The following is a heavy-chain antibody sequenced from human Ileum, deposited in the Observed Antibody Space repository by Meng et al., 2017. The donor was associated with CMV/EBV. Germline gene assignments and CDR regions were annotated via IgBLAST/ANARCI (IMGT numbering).Heavy chain of an antibody. D-gene: IGHD3-3*01. Sequence: QVQLQEWGPGPLKPSETLSLMCAVQGSAFSDYYWTWIRQFPGKGLEWIGEINHRGNTNYNPSLKSRVTISIDTSRNQFSLKLTSVTATDKAVYYCARASPQRRFLSYWGQGTLVTVSS. CDR2: INHRGNT. V-gene: IGHV4-34*01. CDR3: ARASPQRRFLSY. J-gene: IGHJ4*02. CDR1: GSAFSDYY.